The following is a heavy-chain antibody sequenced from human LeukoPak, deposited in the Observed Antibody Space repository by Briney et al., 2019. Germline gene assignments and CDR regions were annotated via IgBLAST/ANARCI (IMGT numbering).Heavy chain of an antibody. CDR2: IYYSGST. V-gene: IGHV4-59*01. D-gene: IGHD3-22*01. J-gene: IGHJ4*02. Sequence: SETLSLTCTVAGGSINNYYWSWIRQPPGKGLEWIGYIYYSGSTNYNPSLKSRVTISVDTSKNQFSLKMSSLTAADTAVYYCARHRGSGYPYFDYWGQGTLVTVSS. CDR3: ARHRGSGYPYFDY. CDR1: GGSINNYY.